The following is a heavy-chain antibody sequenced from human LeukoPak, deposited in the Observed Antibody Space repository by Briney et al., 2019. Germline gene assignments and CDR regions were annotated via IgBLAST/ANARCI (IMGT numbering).Heavy chain of an antibody. CDR2: IRPSDSEP. Sequence: GESRKISCKVSGYSFSTYWITWVRQMPGGALEWMGRIRPSDSEPNYSPSFQGHVTISADRSINTVYLQWSSLRASDTAIYFCARHYSNDHTLFDFWGQGALVTVST. J-gene: IGHJ4*02. CDR1: GYSFSTYW. D-gene: IGHD2-21*01. CDR3: ARHYSNDHTLFDF. V-gene: IGHV5-10-1*01.